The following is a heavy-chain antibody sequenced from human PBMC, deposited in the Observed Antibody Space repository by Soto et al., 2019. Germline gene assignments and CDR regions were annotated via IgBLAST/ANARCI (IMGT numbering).Heavy chain of an antibody. CDR3: AGVQRYYGSGSYFN. CDR2: INHSGST. Sequence: QVQLQQWGAGLLKPSETLSLTCAVYGGSFSGYYWSWIRQPPGKGLEWIGEINHSGSTNYNPSLKSRVTKSVNTSKNQFSLKLCSVTAADTAVYYCAGVQRYYGSGSYFNWGQGTLVTVSS. J-gene: IGHJ4*02. CDR1: GGSFSGYY. V-gene: IGHV4-34*01. D-gene: IGHD3-10*01.